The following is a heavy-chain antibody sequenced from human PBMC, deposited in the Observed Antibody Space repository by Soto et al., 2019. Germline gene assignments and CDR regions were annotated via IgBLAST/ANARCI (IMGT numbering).Heavy chain of an antibody. Sequence: PGGSLRLSCAASGFTFSSYGMHWVRQAPGKGLEWVAVISYDGSNKYYADSVKGRFTISRDNSKNTLYLQMNSLRAEDTAVYYCAKDHGDYGSDDGGQGTLVTVSS. CDR3: AKDHGDYGSDD. CDR2: ISYDGSNK. J-gene: IGHJ4*02. V-gene: IGHV3-30*18. CDR1: GFTFSSYG. D-gene: IGHD4-17*01.